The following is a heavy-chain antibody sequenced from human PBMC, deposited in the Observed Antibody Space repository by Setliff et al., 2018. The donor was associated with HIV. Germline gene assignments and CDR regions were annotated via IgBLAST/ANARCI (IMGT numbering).Heavy chain of an antibody. Sequence: SETLSLTCTVSGGSMKTFDWGWIRQPPGKGLEWIGYSRNSGCTNCNPSLQSRVTISVDTSKSKFSLTLRSVTAADTAVYYCGRDYWGSIDYWGQGILVTVSS. CDR3: GRDYWGSIDY. D-gene: IGHD7-27*01. CDR1: GGSMKTFD. J-gene: IGHJ4*02. CDR2: SRNSGCT. V-gene: IGHV4-59*01.